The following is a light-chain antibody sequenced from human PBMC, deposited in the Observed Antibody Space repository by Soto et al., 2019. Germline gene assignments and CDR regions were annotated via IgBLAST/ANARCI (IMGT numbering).Light chain of an antibody. CDR1: QSVSSSY. J-gene: IGKJ1*01. CDR3: QQYGSSPWT. V-gene: IGKV3-20*01. Sequence: EIVLTQSPGTLSLSPGERATLSCRASQSVSSSYLAWYQQKPGQAPRPLIYCSSSRAIGIPDRFSVSGSGTDFTLTICRLEPEDFAVYYCQQYGSSPWTFGQGTKVEIK. CDR2: CSS.